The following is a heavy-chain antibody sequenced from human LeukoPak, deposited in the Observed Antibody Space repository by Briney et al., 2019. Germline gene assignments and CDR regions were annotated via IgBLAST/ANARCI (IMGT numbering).Heavy chain of an antibody. D-gene: IGHD3-10*01. Sequence: ASVKVSCKASGYTFTSYYMHWVRQAPGQGLEWMGIINPSDGSTTYAQKFQGRVTMTRGMSTSTVYMDLISLRSDDTAVYYCARAHLSGYFDYWGQGTLVTVSS. CDR3: ARAHLSGYFDY. CDR2: INPSDGST. V-gene: IGHV1-46*01. CDR1: GYTFTSYY. J-gene: IGHJ4*02.